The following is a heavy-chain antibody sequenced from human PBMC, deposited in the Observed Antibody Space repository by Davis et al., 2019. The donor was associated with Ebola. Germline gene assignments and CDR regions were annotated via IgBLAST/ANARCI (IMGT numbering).Heavy chain of an antibody. CDR3: ARDLLVTMVEDAFDI. CDR2: INPSGGST. D-gene: IGHD3-10*01. V-gene: IGHV1-46*01. J-gene: IGHJ3*02. Sequence: ASVKVSCKASGYTFTSYYMHWVRQAPGQELEWMGIINPSGGSTSYAQKFQGRVTMTRDTSTSTVYMELSSLRSEDTAVYYCARDLLVTMVEDAFDIWGQGTMVTVSS. CDR1: GYTFTSYY.